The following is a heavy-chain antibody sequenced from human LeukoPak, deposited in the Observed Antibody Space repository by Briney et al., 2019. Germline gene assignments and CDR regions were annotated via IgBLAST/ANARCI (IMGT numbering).Heavy chain of an antibody. CDR1: GGSISHYF. Sequence: PSGTLSLTCTVSGGSISHYFWSWIRQPPGQGLEWVGYVYYRGNTIYSPSLRSRVTISVDSSKNEFSLKMTSVTAADTAVYYCARHADIALYREGMDVWGKGTTVTVSS. V-gene: IGHV4-59*01. CDR2: VYYRGNT. J-gene: IGHJ6*04. CDR3: ARHADIALYREGMDV. D-gene: IGHD2-15*01.